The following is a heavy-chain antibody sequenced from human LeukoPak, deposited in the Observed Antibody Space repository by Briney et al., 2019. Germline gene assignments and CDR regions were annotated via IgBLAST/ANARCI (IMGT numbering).Heavy chain of an antibody. CDR2: IYTSGST. D-gene: IGHD7-27*01. J-gene: IGHJ6*03. V-gene: IGHV4-61*02. CDR1: GGSISSGSYY. Sequence: SQTLSLTCTVSGGSISSGSYYWSWIRQPAGKGLEWIGRIYTSGSTNYNPSLKSRVTISIDTSKNQFSLKLSSVTAADTAVYYCTRDPANWGVHYHYMDVWGKGTTVTVSS. CDR3: TRDPANWGVHYHYMDV.